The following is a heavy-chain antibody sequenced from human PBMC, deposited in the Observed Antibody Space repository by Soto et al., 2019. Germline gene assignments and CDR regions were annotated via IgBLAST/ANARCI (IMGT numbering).Heavy chain of an antibody. CDR1: VFAFTSSA. V-gene: IGHV1-58*02. CDR2: IVVGSGNT. J-gene: IGHJ6*02. CDR3: ARDPLGRRGSQYHHHAMDV. D-gene: IGHD3-3*02. Sequence: SVKVSWKAAVFAFTSSAMQWVRQTRRQRLEWIGWIVVGSGNTNYAQKFQERVTITRDMSTSTAYMELSSLRSEDTAVYYCARDPLGRRGSQYHHHAMDVWGPGTTVTVSS.